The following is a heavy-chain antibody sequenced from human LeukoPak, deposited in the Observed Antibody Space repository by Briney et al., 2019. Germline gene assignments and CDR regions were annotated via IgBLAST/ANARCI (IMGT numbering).Heavy chain of an antibody. Sequence: PGGSLRLSCTASGFTFGDYAMSWVRQAPGKGLEWVSVIYSGGSTYYADSVKGRFTISRHNSKNTLYLQMNSLRAEDTAVYYCAIDYGDYASLDYWGQGTLVTVSS. CDR1: GFTFGDYA. D-gene: IGHD4-17*01. V-gene: IGHV3-53*04. CDR2: IYSGGST. J-gene: IGHJ4*02. CDR3: AIDYGDYASLDY.